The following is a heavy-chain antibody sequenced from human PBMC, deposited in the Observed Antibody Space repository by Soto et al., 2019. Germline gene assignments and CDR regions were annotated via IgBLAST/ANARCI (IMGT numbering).Heavy chain of an antibody. D-gene: IGHD3-16*02. CDR3: ARHGSF. V-gene: IGHV4-39*01. Sequence: QMQLQESGPGLVRPSETLSLTCTVSNGSISTPSYNWGWIRQSPGKGLEWIGTIYYTGSTSYNPSLTSRVTIAVDTSKNQFSLKLASVTAADTAVYYCARHGSFWGQGTLVTVSS. CDR2: IYYTGST. CDR1: NGSISTPSYN. J-gene: IGHJ4*02.